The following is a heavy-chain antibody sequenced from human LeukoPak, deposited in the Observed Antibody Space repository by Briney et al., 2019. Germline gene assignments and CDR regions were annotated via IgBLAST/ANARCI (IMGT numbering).Heavy chain of an antibody. CDR2: ISAYNGNT. Sequence: ASVKLSCKASGYTFTSYGISWVRRAPGQGLEWMGWISAYNGNTKYAQKLQGRVTMTTDTSTNTAYMELRSLRSDDTAVYYCARDGSSSWYGGLDYWGQGTLVTVSS. CDR1: GYTFTSYG. J-gene: IGHJ4*02. V-gene: IGHV1-18*01. D-gene: IGHD6-13*01. CDR3: ARDGSSSWYGGLDY.